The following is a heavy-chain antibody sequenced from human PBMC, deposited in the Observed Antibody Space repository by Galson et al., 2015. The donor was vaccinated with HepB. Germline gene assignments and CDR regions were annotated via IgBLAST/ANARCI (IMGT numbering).Heavy chain of an antibody. CDR2: ISASGGIT. D-gene: IGHD3-10*01. J-gene: IGHJ4*02. Sequence: SLRLSCAASGFTFSSYAMSWVRQAPGKGLEWVSVISASGGITYYADSVKGRFTISRDNSKNTLYLQMNSLRAEDTAVYYCARGLQNKYYYGSGSYGPGDYWGQGALVTVSS. V-gene: IGHV3-23*01. CDR3: ARGLQNKYYYGSGSYGPGDY. CDR1: GFTFSSYA.